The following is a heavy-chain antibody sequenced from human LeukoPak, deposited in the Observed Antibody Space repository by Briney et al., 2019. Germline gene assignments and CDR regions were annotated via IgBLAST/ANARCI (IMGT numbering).Heavy chain of an antibody. CDR1: GFTFSRYW. D-gene: IGHD5-18*01. CDR2: IKQDGSMK. J-gene: IGHJ4*02. Sequence: GGSLRLSCVASGFTFSRYWMSWVRQAPGKGLEWVANIKQDGSMKYYVDSVKGRFTVSRDNAKTSLYLQMNSLRAEDTAVYYCARDLSGVTGYTYGRGIDYWGQGTLVTVSS. CDR3: ARDLSGVTGYTYGRGIDY. V-gene: IGHV3-7*01.